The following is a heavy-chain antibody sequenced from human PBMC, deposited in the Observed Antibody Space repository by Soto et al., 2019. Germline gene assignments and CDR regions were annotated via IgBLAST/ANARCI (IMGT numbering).Heavy chain of an antibody. D-gene: IGHD2-15*01. V-gene: IGHV3-30*03. CDR2: ITYDGSEI. Sequence: QVQLVESGGGVVQPGRSLRLSCVASGFTLSGHGMHWVRQAPGKGLEWVAVITYDGSEIYYSDSVKGRFTISRDTSKNMVYLQMNSLKTEETAMYYCAREQGYGYSRVADYWGQGTLVTVSS. CDR3: AREQGYGYSRVADY. J-gene: IGHJ4*02. CDR1: GFTLSGHG.